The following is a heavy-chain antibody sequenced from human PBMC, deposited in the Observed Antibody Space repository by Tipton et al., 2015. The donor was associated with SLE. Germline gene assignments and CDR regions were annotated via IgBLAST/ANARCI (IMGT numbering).Heavy chain of an antibody. CDR1: GFIFNNYW. D-gene: IGHD3-3*01. CDR3: ARGFDFWRAFEY. Sequence: GSLRLSCVAAGFIFNNYWMHWVRQAPGKGLVWVSRITADGSSTTYADSVKGRFTVSRDNAKNTLELQMHSLRVEDTALYSCARGFDFWRAFEYWGQGARVTVSS. CDR2: ITADGSST. J-gene: IGHJ4*02. V-gene: IGHV3-74*01.